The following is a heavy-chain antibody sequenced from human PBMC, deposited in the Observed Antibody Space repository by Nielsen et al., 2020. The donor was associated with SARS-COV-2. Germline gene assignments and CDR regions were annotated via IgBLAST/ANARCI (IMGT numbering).Heavy chain of an antibody. CDR1: GFTFSSYA. D-gene: IGHD2-2*01. CDR2: ISGSGGST. J-gene: IGHJ4*02. CDR3: AKGPPRYCSSTSCYPWYFDY. V-gene: IGHV3-23*01. Sequence: GESLKISCAASGFTFSSYAMSWVRQAPGKGLEWVSAISGSGGSTYYADSVKGRFTISRDNSKNTLYLQMNSLRAEDTAVYYCAKGPPRYCSSTSCYPWYFDYWGQGTLVTVSS.